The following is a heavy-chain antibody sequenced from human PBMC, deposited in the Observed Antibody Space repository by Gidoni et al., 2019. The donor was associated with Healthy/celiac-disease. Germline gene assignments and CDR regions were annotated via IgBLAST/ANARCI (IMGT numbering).Heavy chain of an antibody. CDR3: ARGDWTSSPFDY. J-gene: IGHJ4*02. V-gene: IGHV4-4*02. CDR2: IYHRGST. CDR1: GGSISSSTW. D-gene: IGHD3-16*01. Sequence: QVQLQESGPGLVKPSGTLSLTCAVPGGSISSSTWWSWVRQPPAMGLEWIGEIYHRGSTNYNPSLKSRVTISVDKSKNQFSLKLSSVTAADTAVYYCARGDWTSSPFDYWGQGTLVTVSS.